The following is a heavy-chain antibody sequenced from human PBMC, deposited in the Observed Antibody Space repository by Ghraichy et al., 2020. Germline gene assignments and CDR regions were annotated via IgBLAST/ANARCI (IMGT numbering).Heavy chain of an antibody. J-gene: IGHJ4*02. V-gene: IGHV3-66*01. Sequence: GGSLRLSCAASGFTFSSNYMSWVRQAPGKGLEWVSVIYSGGNTYYEDSVKGRFTISRDNSKNTLYLQMNSLRAEDTAVYYCARAPGDYDSSANYRLAPDYWGQGTLVTVSS. CDR3: ARAPGDYDSSANYRLAPDY. D-gene: IGHD3-22*01. CDR1: GFTFSSNY. CDR2: IYSGGNT.